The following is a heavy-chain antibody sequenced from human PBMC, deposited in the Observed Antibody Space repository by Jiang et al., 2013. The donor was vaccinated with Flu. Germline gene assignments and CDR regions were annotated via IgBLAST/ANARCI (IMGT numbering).Heavy chain of an antibody. D-gene: IGHD1-1*01. CDR2: IKQDGSDT. CDR1: GFTLSMYW. CDR3: VRDWDDSGLNFFDY. Sequence: QLLESGGGLVQPGGSLRLSCAASGFTLSMYWMTWVRQAPGKGLEWVANIKQDGSDTNYVDSVKGRFTVSRDNAKKSVYPQMNGLRAEDTAVYYCVRDWDDSGLNFFDYWGQGTLVTVSS. J-gene: IGHJ4*02. V-gene: IGHV3-7*01.